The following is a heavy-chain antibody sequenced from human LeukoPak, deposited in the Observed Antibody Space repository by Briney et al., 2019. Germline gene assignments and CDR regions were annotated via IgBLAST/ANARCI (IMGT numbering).Heavy chain of an antibody. V-gene: IGHV4-39*01. CDR1: GGSISSSSYY. CDR3: ARLNPFDWIG. CDR2: VYYSGST. D-gene: IGHD1-1*01. J-gene: IGHJ4*02. Sequence: PSETLSLTCTVSGGSISSSSYYWGWIRQPPGKGLEWIGSVYYSGSTYYNPSLKSRVTISVDTSKNQFSLKLSSVTAADTAVYYCARLNPFDWIGWGQGTLVTVSS.